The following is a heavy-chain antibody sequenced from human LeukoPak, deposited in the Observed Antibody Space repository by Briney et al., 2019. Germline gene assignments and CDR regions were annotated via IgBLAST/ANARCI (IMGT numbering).Heavy chain of an antibody. CDR2: IDPADSYT. CDR1: GYSFTNYW. V-gene: IGHV5-10-1*01. Sequence: GEPLKISWQGSGYSFTNYWISWVRQMPGKGLEWMTRIDPADSYTNYNPSFKGHVTISVEKSFSTAYLQWSSLKASDTAMYYCARHDQDGAFHIWGQGTMVTVSS. D-gene: IGHD3-16*01. J-gene: IGHJ3*02. CDR3: ARHDQDGAFHI.